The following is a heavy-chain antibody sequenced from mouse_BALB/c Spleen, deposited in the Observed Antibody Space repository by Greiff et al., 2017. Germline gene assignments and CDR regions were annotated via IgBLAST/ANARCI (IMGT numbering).Heavy chain of an antibody. CDR2: INSNGGST. CDR1: GFTFSSYA. Sequence: EVQGVESGGGLVQPGGSLKLSCAASGFTFSSYAMSWVRQTPEKRLELVATINSNGGSTYYPDSVKGRFTISRDNAKNNLYLQMSSLKSEDTAMYYCARDYYGLFDYWGQGTTLTVSS. J-gene: IGHJ2*01. V-gene: IGHV5-6-3*01. D-gene: IGHD1-2*01. CDR3: ARDYYGLFDY.